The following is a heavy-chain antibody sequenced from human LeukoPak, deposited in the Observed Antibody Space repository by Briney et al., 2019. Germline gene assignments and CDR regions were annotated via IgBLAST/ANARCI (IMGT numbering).Heavy chain of an antibody. CDR1: GFTFSSNT. V-gene: IGHV3-23*01. Sequence: GGSLRLSCAASGFTFSSNTMSWVRQAAGKGLEWVSGISGSGSSTYYADSVKGRFTISRDNSKNTLYLQMNSPRVEDTAVYYCAKEVSGSYSPTDYWGQGTLVTVSS. J-gene: IGHJ4*02. CDR2: ISGSGSST. D-gene: IGHD1-26*01. CDR3: AKEVSGSYSPTDY.